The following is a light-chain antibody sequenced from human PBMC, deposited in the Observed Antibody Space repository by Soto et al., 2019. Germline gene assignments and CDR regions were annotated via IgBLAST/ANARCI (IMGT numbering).Light chain of an antibody. CDR2: GAS. CDR3: QQYNNWPPWT. Sequence: EIVLTQSPATLSVSPGERATLSCRASQSVSSKLAWYQQKPGQAARLLIYGASTRGTGSPARFSGSGSGTEFTLTISSLQSEDFAVYYCQQYNNWPPWTFGQGTKVDIK. J-gene: IGKJ1*01. CDR1: QSVSSK. V-gene: IGKV3-15*01.